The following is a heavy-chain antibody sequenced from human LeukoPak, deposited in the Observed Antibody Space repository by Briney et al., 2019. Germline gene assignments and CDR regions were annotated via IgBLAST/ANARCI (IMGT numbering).Heavy chain of an antibody. V-gene: IGHV7-4-1*02. CDR2: INPNTGNP. CDR3: ARAYQPLGGLSLPDY. J-gene: IGHJ4*02. D-gene: IGHD3-16*02. Sequence: ASVKVSCKASGYSFTTYAMNWLRPPPGQGLEWMGWINPNTGNPTYAPGFTGRFVFSLDTSVNTAYLQISGLKADDTAVYYCARAYQPLGGLSLPDYWGQGTLVSVSS. CDR1: GYSFTTYA.